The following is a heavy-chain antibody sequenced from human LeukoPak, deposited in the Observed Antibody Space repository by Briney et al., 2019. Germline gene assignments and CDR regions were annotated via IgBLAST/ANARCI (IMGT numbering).Heavy chain of an antibody. J-gene: IGHJ4*02. D-gene: IGHD1-26*01. CDR1: GYTFTSYG. Sequence: ASVKVSCKASGYTFTSYGISWVRQAPGQGLEWMGWISAYNGNTNYAQKLQGRVTMTTDTSTSTAYMELRGLRSDDTAVYYCARGEEGATRGIPIDYWGQGTLVTVSS. CDR2: ISAYNGNT. V-gene: IGHV1-18*01. CDR3: ARGEEGATRGIPIDY.